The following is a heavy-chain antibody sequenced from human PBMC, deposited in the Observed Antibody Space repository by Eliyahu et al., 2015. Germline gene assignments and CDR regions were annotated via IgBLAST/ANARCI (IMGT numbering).Heavy chain of an antibody. CDR1: GFXFSSXA. V-gene: IGHV3-23*01. CDR3: AKVSPPVPLWFGELFRGWFDP. CDR2: ISGSGGST. J-gene: IGHJ5*02. Sequence: EVQLLESGGGLVQPGGSLXLSCAASGFXFSSXAXXVGRQAPGKGLEWVSAISGSGGSTYYADSVKGRFTISRDNSKNTLYLQMNSLRAEDTAVYYCAKVSPPVPLWFGELFRGWFDPWGQGTLVTVSS. D-gene: IGHD3-10*01.